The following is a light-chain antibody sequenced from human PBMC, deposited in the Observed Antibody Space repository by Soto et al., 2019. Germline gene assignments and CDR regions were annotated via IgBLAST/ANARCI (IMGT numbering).Light chain of an antibody. CDR3: QKTYSTPFT. Sequence: DLQMPQSPSSLSASVGDSVTITWRASQTISNYLNWYQEKPGKAPKLLIYAASNLQSGVPSRFSGSGSGTEFTLTISNLQPEDFATYYCQKTYSTPFTFGPGTNVDI. CDR2: AAS. V-gene: IGKV1-39*01. CDR1: QTISNY. J-gene: IGKJ3*01.